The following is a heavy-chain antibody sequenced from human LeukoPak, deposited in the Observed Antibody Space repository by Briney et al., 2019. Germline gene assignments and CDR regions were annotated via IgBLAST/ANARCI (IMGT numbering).Heavy chain of an antibody. V-gene: IGHV3-66*01. CDR1: EFSVGSNY. Sequence: GGSLRLSCAASEFSVGSNYMTWVRQAPGKGLEWVALIYSGGSTYYADSVKGRFTISRDNSKNTLYLQMNSLRAEDTAVYYCARDGTDYDFWSGYSNNWFDPWGQGTLVTVSS. CDR2: IYSGGST. CDR3: ARDGTDYDFWSGYSNNWFDP. D-gene: IGHD3-3*01. J-gene: IGHJ5*02.